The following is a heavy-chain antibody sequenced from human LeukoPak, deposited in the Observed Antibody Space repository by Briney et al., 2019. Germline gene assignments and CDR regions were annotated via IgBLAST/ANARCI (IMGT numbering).Heavy chain of an antibody. CDR1: GFTVSSNY. J-gene: IGHJ4*02. V-gene: IGHV3-53*01. Sequence: GGSLRLSCAASGFTVSSNYMSWVRQAPGKGLEWVSVIYSGGSTYYADSVKGRFTISRDNSKNTLYLQVNSLRAEDTAVYYCAREVGEWLVIDYWGQGTLVTVSS. CDR2: IYSGGST. D-gene: IGHD6-19*01. CDR3: AREVGEWLVIDY.